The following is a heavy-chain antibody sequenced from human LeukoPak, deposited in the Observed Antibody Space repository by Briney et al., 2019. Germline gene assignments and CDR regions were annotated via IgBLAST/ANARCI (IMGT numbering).Heavy chain of an antibody. CDR2: TNANNGNA. Sequence: ASVKVSCKTSGYIFTNYVITWVRQASGQGLEWLGWTNANNGNANCGEKFQGRVTMTSDTSTTTSYMELGGLTSDDTAVYYCAEGPALTGSNDKNVWLDPWGQGTLVTVSS. J-gene: IGHJ5*02. D-gene: IGHD7-27*01. CDR1: GYIFTNYV. CDR3: AEGPALTGSNDKNVWLDP. V-gene: IGHV1-18*01.